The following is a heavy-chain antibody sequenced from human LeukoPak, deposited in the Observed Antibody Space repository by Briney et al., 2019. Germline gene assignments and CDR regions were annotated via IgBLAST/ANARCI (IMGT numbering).Heavy chain of an antibody. CDR2: IYDSGST. D-gene: IGHD3-3*01. Sequence: SETLSLTCTVSGGSIRSSYYYWGWIRQPPGKGLEWVGSIYDSGSTYYNPSLKSRVTISVDTSKNQFSLKLNSVTAADTAVYYCARSYYDFWSGYPDYFDYWGQGTLVTVSS. CDR1: GGSIRSSYYY. CDR3: ARSYYDFWSGYPDYFDY. J-gene: IGHJ4*02. V-gene: IGHV4-39*01.